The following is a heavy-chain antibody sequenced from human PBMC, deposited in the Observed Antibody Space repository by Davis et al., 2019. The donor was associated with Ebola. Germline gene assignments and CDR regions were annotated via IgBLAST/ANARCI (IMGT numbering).Heavy chain of an antibody. V-gene: IGHV1-69*13. Sequence: SVKVSCKASGGTFSSYAISWVRQAPGQGLEWMGGIIPIFGTANYAQKFQGRVTITADESTSTAYMELSSLRSEDTAVYYCARQVTPEGTDYYYYMDVWGKGTTVTVSS. D-gene: IGHD1-7*01. CDR2: IIPIFGTA. J-gene: IGHJ6*03. CDR1: GGTFSSYA. CDR3: ARQVTPEGTDYYYYMDV.